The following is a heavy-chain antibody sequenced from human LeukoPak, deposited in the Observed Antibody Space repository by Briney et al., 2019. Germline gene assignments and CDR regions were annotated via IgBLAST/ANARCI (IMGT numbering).Heavy chain of an antibody. CDR3: ARVAVAGPTGWFDP. CDR1: GFTFSDYY. D-gene: IGHD6-13*01. V-gene: IGHV3-11*06. CDR2: ISSTSSYI. Sequence: GESLRLSCAASGFTFSDYYMSWIRQAPGKGLEWVSSISSTSSYIHYADSVKGRFTISRDNPDNVVYLQMNSLRAEDTAVYYCARVAVAGPTGWFDPWGQGTLVTVSS. J-gene: IGHJ5*02.